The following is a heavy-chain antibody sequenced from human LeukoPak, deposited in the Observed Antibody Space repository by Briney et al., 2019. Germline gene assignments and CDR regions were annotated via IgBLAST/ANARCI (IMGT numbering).Heavy chain of an antibody. CDR1: GFTFSDYD. CDR3: ARLLKPMIRGVSAVEY. CDR2: ISGLSSHI. D-gene: IGHD3-10*01. Sequence: GGSLRLSCSASGFTFSDYDMTWVRQAPGKGLEWVSSISGLSSHIYYGDSVKGRFSISRDNAKNSLYLQMNSLGAEDTAVYYCARLLKPMIRGVSAVEYWGQGTLVTVSS. V-gene: IGHV3-21*01. J-gene: IGHJ4*02.